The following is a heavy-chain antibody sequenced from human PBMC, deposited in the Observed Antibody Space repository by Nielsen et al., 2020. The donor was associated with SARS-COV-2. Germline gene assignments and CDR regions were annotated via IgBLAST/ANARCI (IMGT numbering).Heavy chain of an antibody. Sequence: YSWGWIRQAPGKGLEWVSYISSSSSYTNYADSVKGRFTISRDNAKNSLYLQMNSLRAEDTAVYYCARGGWESFPDDWGQGTLVTVSS. CDR3: ARGGWESFPDD. CDR2: ISSSSSYT. CDR1: YS. V-gene: IGHV3-11*05. J-gene: IGHJ4*02. D-gene: IGHD1-26*01.